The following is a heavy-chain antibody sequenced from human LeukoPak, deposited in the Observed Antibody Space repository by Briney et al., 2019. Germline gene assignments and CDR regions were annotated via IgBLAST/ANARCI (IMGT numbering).Heavy chain of an antibody. CDR1: GGSISSYY. CDR2: IYTSGST. CDR3: ARDRRGLRFLDRDPGSWFDP. J-gene: IGHJ5*02. D-gene: IGHD3-3*01. Sequence: SETLSLTCTVSGGSISSYYWSWIRQPAGKGLEWIGRIYTSGSTNYNPSLKSRVAMSVDTSKNQFSLKLSSVTAADTAVYYCARDRRGLRFLDRDPGSWFDPWGQGTLVTVSS. V-gene: IGHV4-4*07.